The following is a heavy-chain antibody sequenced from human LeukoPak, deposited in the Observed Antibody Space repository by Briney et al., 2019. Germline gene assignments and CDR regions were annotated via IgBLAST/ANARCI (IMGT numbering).Heavy chain of an antibody. D-gene: IGHD6-25*01. V-gene: IGHV3-23*01. J-gene: IGHJ4*02. CDR3: ASDYFLDY. Sequence: GGSLRLSCAASGFTFSSYAMTWVRQAPGKGLEWVSSISDSGARTNYADSAKGRFTISRDNSMNTLYLQMNSLRADDTAVYYCASDYFLDYWGQGTLVTVSS. CDR1: GFTFSSYA. CDR2: ISDSGART.